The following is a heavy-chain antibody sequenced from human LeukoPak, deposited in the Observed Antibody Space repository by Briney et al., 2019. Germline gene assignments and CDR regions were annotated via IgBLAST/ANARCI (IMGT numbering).Heavy chain of an antibody. CDR2: ISNNGGST. CDR1: EFTLSSYI. V-gene: IGHV3-64D*09. J-gene: IGHJ4*02. CDR3: VRVPEYSSAGGFDY. D-gene: IGHD3-22*01. Sequence: GGSLRLSCLASEFTLSSYIMHWVRQAPGKGLEYVSAISNNGGSTYYADSVKGRFTISRDNSKNTQYLQMNSLRPEDTAVYYCVRVPEYSSAGGFDYWGQGTLVTVSS.